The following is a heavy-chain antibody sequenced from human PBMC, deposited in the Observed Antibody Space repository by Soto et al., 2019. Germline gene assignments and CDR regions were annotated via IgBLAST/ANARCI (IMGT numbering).Heavy chain of an antibody. J-gene: IGHJ5*02. CDR2: INPNSGGT. Sequence: QVQLVQSGAEVRKPGASVKVSCKASGYTFTDYYIRWVRQAPGQGLEWMGWINPNSGGTNYAQRFQGRVTMTRDTSISTAYMELSRLTSDDTAVYYCARGRHELEPVDPWGQGTLVTVSS. V-gene: IGHV1-2*02. D-gene: IGHD1-1*01. CDR3: ARGRHELEPVDP. CDR1: GYTFTDYY.